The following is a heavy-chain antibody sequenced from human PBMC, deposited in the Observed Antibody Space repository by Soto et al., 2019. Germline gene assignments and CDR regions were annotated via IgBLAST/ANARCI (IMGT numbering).Heavy chain of an antibody. CDR1: GFTFTSSA. CDR3: ARAPYSSSSFFFDY. D-gene: IGHD6-6*01. J-gene: IGHJ4*02. Sequence: SVKVSCKASGFTFTSSAVQWVRQARGQRLEWIGWIVVGSGNTNYAQKFQERVTITRDMSTSTVYMELSGLRSDDTAVYYCARAPYSSSSFFFDYWGQGTPVTVSS. CDR2: IVVGSGNT. V-gene: IGHV1-58*01.